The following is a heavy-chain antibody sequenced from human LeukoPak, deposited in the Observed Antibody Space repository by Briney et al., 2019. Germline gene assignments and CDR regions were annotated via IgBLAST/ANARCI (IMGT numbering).Heavy chain of an antibody. CDR1: GYTFTSYY. V-gene: IGHV1-46*01. J-gene: IGHJ4*02. CDR2: INPSGGST. CDR3: ARERELNCSSTSCYTSESSYFDY. D-gene: IGHD2-2*02. Sequence: ASVKVSCKASGYTFTSYYMHWVRQGPGQGLEWMGIINPSGGSTSYAQKFQGRVTMTRDTSTSTVYMELSSLRSEDTAVYYCARERELNCSSTSCYTSESSYFDYWGQGTLVTVSS.